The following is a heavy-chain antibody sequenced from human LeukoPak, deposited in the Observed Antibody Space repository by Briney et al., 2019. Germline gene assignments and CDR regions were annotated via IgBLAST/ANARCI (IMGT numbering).Heavy chain of an antibody. CDR3: ARDWGGLTYYYDSSGADY. CDR1: GFTFSSYS. Sequence: GGSLRLSCAASGFTFSSYSMNWVRQAPGKGLEWVSYISSSSSTICYADSVKGRFTISRDNAKNSLYLQMNSLRAEGTAVYYCARDWGGLTYYYDSSGADYWGQGTLVTVSS. CDR2: ISSSSSTI. V-gene: IGHV3-48*01. J-gene: IGHJ4*02. D-gene: IGHD3-22*01.